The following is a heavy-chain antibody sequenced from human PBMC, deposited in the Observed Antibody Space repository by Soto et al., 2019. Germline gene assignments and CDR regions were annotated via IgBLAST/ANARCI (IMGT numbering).Heavy chain of an antibody. Sequence: QVQLVESGGGVVQPGRSLRLSCVVSGFTFSSYGMHWVRQAPGKGLEWVAFISYDGSNEYYAGSVKGRFTISRDNSKNKLYLQMNNLSAEDTAVYYCTKDRGNLGWYDSWGQGTLVTVSS. CDR2: ISYDGSNE. CDR1: GFTFSSYG. V-gene: IGHV3-30*18. J-gene: IGHJ5*01. CDR3: TKDRGNLGWYDS.